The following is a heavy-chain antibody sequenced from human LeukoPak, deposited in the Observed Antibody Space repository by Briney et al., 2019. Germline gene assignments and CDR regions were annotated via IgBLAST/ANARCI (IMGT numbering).Heavy chain of an antibody. J-gene: IGHJ3*02. Sequence: PGGSLRLSCAASGSTFSSYAMHWVRQAPGKGLEWVAVISYDGSNKYYADSVKGRFTISRDNSKNTLYLQMHSLRAEDTAVYYCARGPRWGGAFDIWGQGTMVTVSS. V-gene: IGHV3-30*04. CDR2: ISYDGSNK. D-gene: IGHD3-16*01. CDR1: GSTFSSYA. CDR3: ARGPRWGGAFDI.